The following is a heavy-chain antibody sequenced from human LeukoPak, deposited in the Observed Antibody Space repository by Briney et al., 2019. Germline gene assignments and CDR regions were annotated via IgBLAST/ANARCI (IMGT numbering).Heavy chain of an antibody. D-gene: IGHD3-10*01. Sequence: SVKVSCKASGGTFSRREINRVRQSPGQGLEWMGGTIPIFGTPKYAQKFQGRATITADESTGIVYMELSSLRHEDTAVYYCASPPPAGLLALHFADWGQGALVTVSS. CDR1: GGTFSRRE. CDR3: ASPPPAGLLALHFAD. CDR2: TIPIFGTP. J-gene: IGHJ4*02. V-gene: IGHV1-69*01.